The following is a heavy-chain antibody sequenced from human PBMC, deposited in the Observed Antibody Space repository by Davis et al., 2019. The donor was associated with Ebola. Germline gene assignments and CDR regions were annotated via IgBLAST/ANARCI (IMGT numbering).Heavy chain of an antibody. V-gene: IGHV1-18*01. CDR3: ARPRRVGFDY. CDR2: ISAYNGNT. CDR1: GYIFTSND. J-gene: IGHJ4*02. Sequence: ASVKVSCKASGYIFTSNDINWVRQATGQGLEWMGWISAYNGNTNYAQKLQGRVTMTTDTSTSTAYMELRSLRSDDTAVYYCARPRRVGFDYWGQGTLVTVSS.